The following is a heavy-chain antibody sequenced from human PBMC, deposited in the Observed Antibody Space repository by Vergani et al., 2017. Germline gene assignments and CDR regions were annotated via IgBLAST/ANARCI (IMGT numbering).Heavy chain of an antibody. CDR3: ARGRDAVAGT. V-gene: IGHV4-34*01. D-gene: IGHD6-19*01. J-gene: IGHJ5*02. Sequence: QVQLQQWGAGLLKPSETLSLTCAVYGGSFSGYYWSGIRQPPGKGLEWIGEINHSGSTNYNPSLKSRVTISVDTSKNQFSLKLSSVTAADTAVYYCARGRDAVAGTWGQGTLVTVSS. CDR1: GGSFSGYY. CDR2: INHSGST.